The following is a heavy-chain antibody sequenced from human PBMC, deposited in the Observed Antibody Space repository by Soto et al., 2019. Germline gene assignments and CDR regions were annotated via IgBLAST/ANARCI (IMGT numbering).Heavy chain of an antibody. CDR1: GGTFSRYA. CDR3: ARASIHGSSWYFWFDP. Sequence: SVNVSCKASGGTFSRYAINWVRQAPGQGLEWMGGIIPMFGTTNYAQKFKGRVTITADESTSTVYMELNTLRSEDAAVYYCARASIHGSSWYFWFDPWGQGTLVTVSS. J-gene: IGHJ5*01. CDR2: IIPMFGTT. D-gene: IGHD6-13*01. V-gene: IGHV1-69*13.